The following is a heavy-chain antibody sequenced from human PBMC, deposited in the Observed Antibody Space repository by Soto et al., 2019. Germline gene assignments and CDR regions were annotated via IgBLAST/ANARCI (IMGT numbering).Heavy chain of an antibody. CDR1: GFTFTSSA. CDR2: IVVGSGNT. Sequence: GASVKVSCKASGFTFTSSAVQWARQARGQRLEWIGWIVVGSGNTNYAQKFQERVTITRDMSTSTAYMELSSLRSEDTAVYYCAFGGGYYGMDVWGQGTTVTVSS. CDR3: AFGGGYYGMDV. J-gene: IGHJ6*02. D-gene: IGHD3-3*01. V-gene: IGHV1-58*01.